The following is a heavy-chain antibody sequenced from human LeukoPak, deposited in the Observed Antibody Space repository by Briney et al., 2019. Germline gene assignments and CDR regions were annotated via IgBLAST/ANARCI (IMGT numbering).Heavy chain of an antibody. CDR3: ARVSPNTVTTLQYFDY. CDR2: INHSGST. J-gene: IGHJ4*02. Sequence: SETLSLTCTVSGGSISSSSYYWSWIRQPPGKGLEWIGEINHSGSTNYNPSLKSRVTISVDTSKNQFSLKLSSVTAADTAVYYCARVSPNTVTTLQYFDYWGQGTLVTVSS. D-gene: IGHD4-17*01. CDR1: GGSISSSSYY. V-gene: IGHV4-39*07.